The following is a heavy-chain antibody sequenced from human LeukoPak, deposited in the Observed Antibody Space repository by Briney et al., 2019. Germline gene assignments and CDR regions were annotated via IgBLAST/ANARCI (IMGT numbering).Heavy chain of an antibody. Sequence: SETLSLTCTVSGGSISSGSCYWRWIRQPAGKGLEWIGRIYTSGSTNYNPSLKSRVTISVDTSKNQFSLKLSSVTAADTAVYYCARVNPYCSGGGCSYYFDYWGQGTLVTVSS. CDR1: GGSISSGSCY. D-gene: IGHD2-15*01. J-gene: IGHJ4*02. CDR3: ARVNPYCSGGGCSYYFDY. V-gene: IGHV4-61*02. CDR2: IYTSGST.